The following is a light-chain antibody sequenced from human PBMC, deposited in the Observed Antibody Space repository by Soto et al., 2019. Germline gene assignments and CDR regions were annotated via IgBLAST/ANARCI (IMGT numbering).Light chain of an antibody. CDR1: QSISSW. Sequence: DIQMTQSPSTLSASVGDRVTITCRASQSISSWLAWYQQKPGKAPKLLIYKASTLESGVPSRFSGSGSGTEFTLSISCLQPDDFASYCCQQYSNYSPWTFGQGTKV. J-gene: IGKJ1*01. CDR2: KAS. CDR3: QQYSNYSPWT. V-gene: IGKV1-5*03.